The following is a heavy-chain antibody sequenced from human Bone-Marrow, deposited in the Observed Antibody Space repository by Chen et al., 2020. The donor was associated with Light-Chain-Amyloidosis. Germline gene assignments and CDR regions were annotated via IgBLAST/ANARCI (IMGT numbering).Heavy chain of an antibody. CDR2: ISFHERNK. CDR3: AREGYCSSSSCPFDY. Sequence: QVQLVESGGGVVQPGRSLRLSCAASGLTFSSYAMDWVRQAPGKGLEWVAVISFHERNKYYADSVKGRFTISRDNSKNTLYLQMNSLRAEDTAVYYCAREGYCSSSSCPFDYWGQGTLVTVSS. J-gene: IGHJ4*02. CDR1: GLTFSSYA. D-gene: IGHD2-2*01. V-gene: IGHV3-30*04.